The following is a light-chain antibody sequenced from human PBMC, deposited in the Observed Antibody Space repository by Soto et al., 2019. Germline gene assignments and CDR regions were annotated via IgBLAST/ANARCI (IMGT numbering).Light chain of an antibody. J-gene: IGLJ1*01. Sequence: QSVLTQPPSASGTPGQRVTISCSGSSSNIGSNTVNWYQQLPGTAPKLLIYSNNQRPSGVPDRFSGSKSGTSASLAINGLQSEDEADYYCAAWDDSLNVYVFGTGTKVTAL. V-gene: IGLV1-44*01. CDR2: SNN. CDR1: SSNIGSNT. CDR3: AAWDDSLNVYV.